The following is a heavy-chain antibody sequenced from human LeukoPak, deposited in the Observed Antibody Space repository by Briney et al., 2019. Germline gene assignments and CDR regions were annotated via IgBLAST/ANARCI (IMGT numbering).Heavy chain of an antibody. J-gene: IGHJ4*02. CDR3: ARVIYQLPWD. CDR1: GYTFTSYG. CDR2: ISAYNGNT. D-gene: IGHD2-2*01. V-gene: IGHV1-18*01. Sequence: ASVKVSCKASGYTFTSYGISWVRQAPGQGLEWMGWISAYNGNTNYAQKFQGRVTITRNTSIGTAYMELSSLRSEDTAVYYCARVIYQLPWDWGQGTLVTVSS.